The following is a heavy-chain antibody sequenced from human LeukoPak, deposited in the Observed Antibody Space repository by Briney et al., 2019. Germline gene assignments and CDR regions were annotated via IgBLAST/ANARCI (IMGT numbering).Heavy chain of an antibody. J-gene: IGHJ4*02. Sequence: PGGSLRLSCAASGFTFSSYSMNWVRQAPGKGLEWVSYISSSSSTIYYADSVKGRFTISRGNAKNSLYLQMNSLRAEDTAVYYCARGGRAVSLDYWGQGTLVTVSS. CDR1: GFTFSSYS. CDR3: ARGGRAVSLDY. D-gene: IGHD2-8*01. V-gene: IGHV3-48*01. CDR2: ISSSSSTI.